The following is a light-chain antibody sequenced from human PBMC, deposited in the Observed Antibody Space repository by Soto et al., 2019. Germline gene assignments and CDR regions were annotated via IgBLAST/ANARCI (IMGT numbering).Light chain of an antibody. Sequence: QSALTQPASVSGSPGQSITISCTGSSSDVGGYHYVSWYQQYPGEAPKLVISEVSNRPSGVPDRFSGSKSGTSASLALSGLQSEDEAEYWCAAWDDSLNGWLFGGGTKLTVL. V-gene: IGLV2-14*01. CDR3: AAWDDSLNGWL. CDR2: EVS. CDR1: SSDVGGYHY. J-gene: IGLJ3*02.